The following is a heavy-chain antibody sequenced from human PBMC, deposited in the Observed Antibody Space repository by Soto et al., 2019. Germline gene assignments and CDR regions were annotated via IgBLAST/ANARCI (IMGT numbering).Heavy chain of an antibody. CDR1: GYTFTSYG. CDR2: ISANNGNT. V-gene: IGHV1-18*01. Sequence: QDQLVQSGAEVKKPGASVKVSGKASGYTFTSYGISWVRQAPGQGLEWMGWISANNGNTNYAQKLPGRXTXTXHTSTSTAYMELRSLRSDDTAVYYGARDRGSYALDYWGQGTLVTVSS. CDR3: ARDRGSYALDY. J-gene: IGHJ4*02. D-gene: IGHD1-26*01.